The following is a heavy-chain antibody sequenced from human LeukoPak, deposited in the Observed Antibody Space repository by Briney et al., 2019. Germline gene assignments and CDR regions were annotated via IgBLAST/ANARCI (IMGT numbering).Heavy chain of an antibody. J-gene: IGHJ4*02. CDR3: AREEPSYSGSYYDY. V-gene: IGHV4-38-2*02. D-gene: IGHD1-26*01. CDR2: IYHSGNT. CDR1: GYSISSGYY. Sequence: PSETLSLTCTVSGYSISSGYYWGWIRQPPGKGLEWIGSIYHSGNTYYNPSLKSRVTISVDTSKNQFSLKLSSVTAADTAVYYCAREEPSYSGSYYDYWGQGTLVTVSS.